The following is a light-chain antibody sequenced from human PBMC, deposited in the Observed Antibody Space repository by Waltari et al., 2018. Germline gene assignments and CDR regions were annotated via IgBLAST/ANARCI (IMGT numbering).Light chain of an antibody. J-gene: IGLJ3*02. V-gene: IGLV2-23*02. CDR3: SSYAGRNTWV. Sequence: QPALTQPASVSGSPGQSITISCSGTSSDVASYDLVSWFQQHPGKAPKLIISEVTKRPSGISDRFSGFKSGNMASLTISGLRAEDDADYYCSSYAGRNTWVFGGKTKLTVL. CDR2: EVT. CDR1: SSDVASYDL.